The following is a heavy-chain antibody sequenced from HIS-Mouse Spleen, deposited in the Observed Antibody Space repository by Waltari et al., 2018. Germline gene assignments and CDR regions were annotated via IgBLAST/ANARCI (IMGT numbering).Heavy chain of an antibody. CDR1: GYSISSVYY. CDR3: ARGESGSYYYYYYYGMDV. J-gene: IGHJ6*02. D-gene: IGHD1-26*01. V-gene: IGHV4-38-2*02. Sequence: QVQLQESGPGRVKPSETLSLTCTVSGYSISSVYYWGWTRQPPGKGLEWIGSIYHSGSTYYNPSLKSRVTISVDTSKNQFSLKLSSVTAADTAVYYCARGESGSYYYYYYYGMDVWGQGTTVTVSS. CDR2: IYHSGST.